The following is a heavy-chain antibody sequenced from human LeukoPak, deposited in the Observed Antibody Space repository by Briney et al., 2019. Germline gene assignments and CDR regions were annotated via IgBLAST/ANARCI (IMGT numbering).Heavy chain of an antibody. CDR2: ISSSGSTI. D-gene: IGHD2-2*01. CDR1: GFTFSSYE. Sequence: GGSLRLSCAASGFTFSSYEMNWIRQAPGKGLEWVSDISSSGSTIYYAASVKGRFTISRDNAKNSLYLQMNSLRAEDTAVYYCERDPGPGSYANDAFDIWGQGTMVTVSS. CDR3: ERDPGPGSYANDAFDI. V-gene: IGHV3-48*03. J-gene: IGHJ3*02.